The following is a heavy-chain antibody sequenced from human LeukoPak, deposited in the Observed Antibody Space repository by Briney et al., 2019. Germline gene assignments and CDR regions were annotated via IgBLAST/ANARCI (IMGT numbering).Heavy chain of an antibody. CDR3: ARTTEAHSWRTRYYDYYMDV. D-gene: IGHD6-13*01. J-gene: IGHJ6*03. CDR2: VYYSGST. CDR1: GGSISSSSYY. V-gene: IGHV4-39*07. Sequence: SETLSLTCTVSGGSISSSSYYWGWIRQPPGKGLEWIGSVYYSGSTYYNPSLQSRVTISVDTSKNQFSLKVSSVTAADTAVYYCARTTEAHSWRTRYYDYYMDVWGKGTTVTISS.